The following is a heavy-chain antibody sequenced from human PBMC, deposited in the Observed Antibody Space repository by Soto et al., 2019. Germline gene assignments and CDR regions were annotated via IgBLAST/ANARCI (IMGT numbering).Heavy chain of an antibody. CDR1: GGSISSYY. V-gene: IGHV4-59*01. CDR3: ARDEGRFLEWSDAFDI. Sequence: SETLSLTCTVSGGSISSYYWSWIRQPPGKGLEWIGYIYYSGSTNHNPSLKSRVTISVDTSKNQFSLKLSSVTAADTAVYYCARDEGRFLEWSDAFDIWGQGTMVTV. J-gene: IGHJ3*02. D-gene: IGHD3-3*01. CDR2: IYYSGST.